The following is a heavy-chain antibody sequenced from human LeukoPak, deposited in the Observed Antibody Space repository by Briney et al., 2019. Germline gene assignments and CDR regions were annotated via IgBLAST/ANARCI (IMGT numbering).Heavy chain of an antibody. CDR3: AKDRSIGTYYTFDH. CDR2: INNGGGST. Sequence: GGTLRLSCAASGFTFSNYGMTWVRQAPGKGLEWVSAINNGGGSTYYADSVKGRFTISRDNSKNSLYLQMSSLTAADTAVYYCAKDRSIGTYYTFDHWGQGTLVTVSS. D-gene: IGHD1-26*01. J-gene: IGHJ4*02. CDR1: GFTFSNYG. V-gene: IGHV3-23*01.